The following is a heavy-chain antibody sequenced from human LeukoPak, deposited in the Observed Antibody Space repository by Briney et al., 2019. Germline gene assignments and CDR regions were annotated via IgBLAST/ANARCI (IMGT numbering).Heavy chain of an antibody. CDR1: GFTFSSYW. Sequence: GGSLRLSCAASGFTFSSYWMSWVRQAAGKGREWVANIKQDGSEKYYVDSVKGRFTISRDNANNSLYLQMNSLRAEDTAVYYCARDIRTDRLGYCSGGSCYVDYWGQGTLVTVSS. V-gene: IGHV3-7*01. CDR2: IKQDGSEK. D-gene: IGHD2-15*01. J-gene: IGHJ4*02. CDR3: ARDIRTDRLGYCSGGSCYVDY.